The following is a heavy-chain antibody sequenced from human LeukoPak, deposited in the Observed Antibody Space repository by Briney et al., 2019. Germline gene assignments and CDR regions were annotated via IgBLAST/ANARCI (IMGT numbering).Heavy chain of an antibody. J-gene: IGHJ4*02. CDR1: GYTFTSYD. D-gene: IGHD3-10*01. CDR2: MNPNSGNT. CDR3: ARPGRVRGVILGY. V-gene: IGHV1-8*01. Sequence: GASVKVSCKASGYTFTSYDINWVRQATGQGLEWMGWMNPNSGNTGYAQKFQGRVTMTRNTSISTAYMELGSLRSEDTAVYYCARPGRVRGVILGYWGQGTLVTVSS.